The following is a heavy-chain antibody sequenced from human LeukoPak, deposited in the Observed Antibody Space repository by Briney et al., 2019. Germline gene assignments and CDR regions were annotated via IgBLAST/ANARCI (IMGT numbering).Heavy chain of an antibody. V-gene: IGHV3-21*01. CDR3: ARGYYDFWSGYFRTFDY. D-gene: IGHD3-3*01. J-gene: IGHJ4*02. Sequence: PGRSLRLSCAASGFTFSSYSMNWVRQAPGKGLEWVSSISSSSSYIYYADSVKGRFTISRDNAKNSLYLQMNSLRAEDTAVYYCARGYYDFWSGYFRTFDYWGQGTLVTVSS. CDR1: GFTFSSYS. CDR2: ISSSSSYI.